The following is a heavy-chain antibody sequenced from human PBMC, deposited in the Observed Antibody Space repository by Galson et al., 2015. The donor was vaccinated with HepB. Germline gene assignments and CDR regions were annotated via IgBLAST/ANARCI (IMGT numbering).Heavy chain of an antibody. CDR3: AKSVGYFDWPPYFDY. Sequence: SGAEVKKPGESLRLSCAASGFTFSSYAMSWVRQAPGKGLEWVSAISGSGGSTYYADSVKGRFTISRDNSKNTLYLQMNSLRAEDTAVYYCAKSVGYFDWPPYFDYWGQGTLVTVSS. V-gene: IGHV3-23*01. CDR2: ISGSGGST. CDR1: GFTFSSYA. J-gene: IGHJ4*02. D-gene: IGHD3-9*01.